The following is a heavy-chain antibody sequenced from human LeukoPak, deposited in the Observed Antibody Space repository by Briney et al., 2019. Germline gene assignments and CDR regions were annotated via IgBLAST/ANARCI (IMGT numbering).Heavy chain of an antibody. D-gene: IGHD2-8*01. Sequence: RGSLRLSCAASGFTFSSYSMNWVRQAPGKGLEWVSYISSSSSTIYYADSVKGRFTISRDNAKNSLYLQMNSLRAEDTAVYYCARELWDIVLMVYAMGVFDYWGQGTLVTVSS. V-gene: IGHV3-48*01. CDR2: ISSSSSTI. CDR3: ARELWDIVLMVYAMGVFDY. CDR1: GFTFSSYS. J-gene: IGHJ4*02.